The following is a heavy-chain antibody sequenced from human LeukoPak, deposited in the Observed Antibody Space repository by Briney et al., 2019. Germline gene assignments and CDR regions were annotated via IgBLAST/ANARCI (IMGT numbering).Heavy chain of an antibody. CDR1: GDSISNYY. Sequence: SETLSLTCTVSGDSISNYYWSWIRQPPGKGLEWIGFIYYSGSTNYNPSLRSRVTISVGTSKNQFSLELSSVTAADTAVYYCARHWGDSPNHSDDLYAFDIWGQGTMVTVSS. V-gene: IGHV4-59*08. J-gene: IGHJ3*02. CDR3: ARHWGDSPNHSDDLYAFDI. CDR2: IYYSGST. D-gene: IGHD1-14*01.